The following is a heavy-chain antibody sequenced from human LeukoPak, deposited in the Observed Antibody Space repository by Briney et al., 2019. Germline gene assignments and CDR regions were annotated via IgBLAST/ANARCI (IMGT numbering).Heavy chain of an antibody. CDR3: ARVRGYCTSTSCHNYYYYGMDV. J-gene: IGHJ6*02. CDR2: IYYSGYT. D-gene: IGHD2-2*01. Sequence: PSETLSLTRTVSGGSISSYYWSWIRQPPGKGLEWIGYIYYSGYTNYNPSLKSRVTISVDTSKNQFSLKLSSVTAADTAVYYCARVRGYCTSTSCHNYYYYGMDVWGQGTTVTVSS. CDR1: GGSISSYY. V-gene: IGHV4-59*01.